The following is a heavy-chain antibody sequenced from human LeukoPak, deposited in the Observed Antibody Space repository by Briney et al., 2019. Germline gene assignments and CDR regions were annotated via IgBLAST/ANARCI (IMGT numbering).Heavy chain of an antibody. J-gene: IGHJ4*02. D-gene: IGHD5-24*01. CDR3: ARRGYGDNYLGYYY. CDR2: IGTSSSPI. Sequence: PGGSLRLSCADPGFTFCNTLMNWVRQAPGKGLEWVSYIGTSSSPIYYADSVKGRFTISRDDATKSLYLQMNSLRDGDTAVYYCARRGYGDNYLGYYYWGQGTLVTVSS. CDR1: GFTFCNTL. V-gene: IGHV3-48*02.